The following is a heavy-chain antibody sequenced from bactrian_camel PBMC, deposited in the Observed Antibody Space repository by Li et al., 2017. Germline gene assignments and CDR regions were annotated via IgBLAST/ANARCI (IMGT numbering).Heavy chain of an antibody. J-gene: IGHJ6*01. CDR1: GLSSSNYF. Sequence: VQLVESGGALVQPGGSLRLSCAASGLSSSNYFMKWIRQAPGKGLEWVAAINAGGRYTYYSDSVKGRFTISRDNAKNTLFLQMNSLKPEDSAVYYCAADIYRYRLLGSDIRVENFGFWGRGTQVTVS. D-gene: IGHD1*01. CDR3: AADIYRYRLLGSDIRVENFGF. V-gene: IGHV3S1*01. CDR2: INAGGRYT.